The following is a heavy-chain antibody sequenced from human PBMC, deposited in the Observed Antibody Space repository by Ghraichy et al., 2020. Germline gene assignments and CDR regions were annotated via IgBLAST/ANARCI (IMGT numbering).Heavy chain of an antibody. CDR1: GFIFSDYA. D-gene: IGHD3-10*01. Sequence: GGSLRLSCAVSGFIFSDYAMHWVRQAPGKGLDWVATISYDGSKKYYAESVKGRFTISRDNSKNTLYLQMNSLRAEDTAVYYCGSLPQEVITDPFDYWGQGTLDTVSS. CDR2: ISYDGSKK. CDR3: GSLPQEVITDPFDY. J-gene: IGHJ4*02. V-gene: IGHV3-30*04.